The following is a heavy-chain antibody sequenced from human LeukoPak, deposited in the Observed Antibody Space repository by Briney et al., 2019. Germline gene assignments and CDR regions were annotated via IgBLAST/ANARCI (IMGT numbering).Heavy chain of an antibody. CDR1: GFTFSSYW. CDR3: ASVVATIVTYYYYGMDV. D-gene: IGHD5-12*01. CDR2: IKQDGSEK. V-gene: IGHV3-7*01. J-gene: IGHJ6*02. Sequence: GGSLRLSCAASGFTFSSYWMSWVRQAPGKGLEWVANIKQDGSEKYYVDSVKGRFTISRDNAKNSLYLQMNSLRAEDTAVYYCASVVATIVTYYYYGMDVWGQGTTVTVSS.